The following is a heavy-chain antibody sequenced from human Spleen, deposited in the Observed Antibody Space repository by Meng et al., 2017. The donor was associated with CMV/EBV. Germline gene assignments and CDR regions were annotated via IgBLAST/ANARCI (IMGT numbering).Heavy chain of an antibody. D-gene: IGHD2-15*01. CDR1: GSFSGYY. J-gene: IGHJ6*02. CDR3: ARGDIVVTYYYYYGMDV. Sequence: GSFSGYYWSWIRQPPGKGLEWIGEINHSGSTNYNPSLKSRVTISVDTSKNQFSLKLSSVTAADTAVYYCARGDIVVTYYYYYGMDVWGQGTTVTVSS. CDR2: INHSGST. V-gene: IGHV4-34*01.